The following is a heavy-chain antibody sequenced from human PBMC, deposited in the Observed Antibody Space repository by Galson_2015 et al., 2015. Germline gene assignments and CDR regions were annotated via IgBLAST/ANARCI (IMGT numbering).Heavy chain of an antibody. Sequence: SVKVSCKASGYIFTSHYIQWVRQAPGQGLEWMGIINPSGGSTISSQKFQGRITLISDTSTSTVYMDLTSLRFDDTAIYYCTRVISIWSPGDFWGRGTQVTVSS. CDR3: TRVISIWSPGDF. V-gene: IGHV1-46*01. CDR1: GYIFTSHY. J-gene: IGHJ4*02. CDR2: INPSGGST. D-gene: IGHD3-16*01.